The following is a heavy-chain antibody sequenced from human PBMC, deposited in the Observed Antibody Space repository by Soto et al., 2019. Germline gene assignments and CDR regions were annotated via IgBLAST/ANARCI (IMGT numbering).Heavy chain of an antibody. V-gene: IGHV4-31*03. CDR3: ARGIYDILTGYYRDWFDP. Sequence: PSETLSLTCTVSGGSIGGGGDYWSWIRQHPGKGLEWIGYIYYSGSTYYNPSLKSRVTISVDTSKNQFSLKLSSVTAADTAVYYCARGIYDILTGYYRDWFDPWGQGTLVTVSS. CDR1: GGSIGGGGDY. CDR2: IYYSGST. J-gene: IGHJ5*02. D-gene: IGHD3-9*01.